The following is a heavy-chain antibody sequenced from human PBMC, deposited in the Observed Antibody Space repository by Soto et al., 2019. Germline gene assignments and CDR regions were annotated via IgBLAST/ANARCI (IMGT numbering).Heavy chain of an antibody. CDR1: GGSISSYY. Sequence: SETLSLTCTVSGGSISSYYWSWIRQPPGKGLEWIGYIYYSGSTNYNPSLKSRVTISVDTSKDQFSLKLSSVTAADTAVYYCTGAYYDIDGYIHDPWGQGTSVTVSS. J-gene: IGHJ5*02. V-gene: IGHV4-59*01. CDR3: TGAYYDIDGYIHDP. D-gene: IGHD3-22*01. CDR2: IYYSGST.